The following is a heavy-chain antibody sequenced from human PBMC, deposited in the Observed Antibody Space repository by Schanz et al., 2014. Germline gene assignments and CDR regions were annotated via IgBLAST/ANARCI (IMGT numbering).Heavy chain of an antibody. CDR2: ISVYNHNK. CDR1: GYIFINSG. CDR3: AKAEYDILTDSYSRLDP. V-gene: IGHV1-18*01. D-gene: IGHD3-9*01. Sequence: QIQLVQSGPEVKKPGATVKVSCKASGYIFINSGISWVRQAPGQGLEWMGWISVYNHNKEYDQKFQGRLTMTTDTSTSTAYMALRSLRSDDTAVYYCAKAEYDILTDSYSRLDPWGQGTLVTVSS. J-gene: IGHJ5*02.